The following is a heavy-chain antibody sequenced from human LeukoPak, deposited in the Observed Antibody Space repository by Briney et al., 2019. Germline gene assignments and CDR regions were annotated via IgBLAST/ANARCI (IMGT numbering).Heavy chain of an antibody. Sequence: GGSLRLSCAASGFTFSSYAMTWVRQAPGKGLEWVSGISGSGGSTSYADSVKGRFTISRDNSKNTLYLQMNSLRVEDTAVHYCVRVRGSYPNNNFDYWGQGTLVTVSS. CDR3: VRVRGSYPNNNFDY. J-gene: IGHJ4*02. CDR2: ISGSGGST. V-gene: IGHV3-23*01. CDR1: GFTFSSYA. D-gene: IGHD1-26*01.